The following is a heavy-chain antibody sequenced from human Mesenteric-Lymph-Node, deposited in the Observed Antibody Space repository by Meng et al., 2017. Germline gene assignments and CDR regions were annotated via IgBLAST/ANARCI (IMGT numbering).Heavy chain of an antibody. D-gene: IGHD3-10*01. CDR3: ARGREDIGRAFDI. CDR2: INHSGST. Sequence: QGQLQQWGGGLLQPSETLSLTCAVYGGSFSGYYWSWIRQPPGKGLEWIGEINHSGSTNYNPSLKSRVTISVDTSKNQFSLKLSSVTAADTAVYYCARGREDIGRAFDIWGQGTMVTVSS. J-gene: IGHJ3*02. CDR1: GGSFSGYY. V-gene: IGHV4-34*01.